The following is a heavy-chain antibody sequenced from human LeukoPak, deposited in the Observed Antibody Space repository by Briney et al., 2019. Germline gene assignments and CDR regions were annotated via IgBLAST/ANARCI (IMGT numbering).Heavy chain of an antibody. J-gene: IGHJ4*02. CDR2: TSSDLNVK. D-gene: IGHD3-10*01. V-gene: IGHV3-30-3*01. Sequence: GGSLRFSCAASGFTFRNYVIHWVRQAPGKGLEWVAVTSSDLNVKLYADSVKGRFTISRDNSRSTLYLQMNSLRPEDTAIYYCAREGYYGSGSPPSLYFDYWGQGTLVTVSS. CDR1: GFTFRNYV. CDR3: AREGYYGSGSPPSLYFDY.